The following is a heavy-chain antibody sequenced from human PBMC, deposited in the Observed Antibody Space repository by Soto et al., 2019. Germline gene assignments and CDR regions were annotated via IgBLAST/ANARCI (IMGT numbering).Heavy chain of an antibody. V-gene: IGHV1-3*01. D-gene: IGHD6-19*01. CDR2: IEAGDGRT. CDR1: GYIFTMYT. CDR3: ARSSGRYALDI. J-gene: IGHJ3*02. Sequence: QVQLVQSGTEVKKPGASVKISCEASGYIFTMYTIHWVRQAPGQRLEWMGWIEAGDGRTRYSQTFQDRVTITRDAPARTAYMEVSSWRAEDTAVYYCARSSGRYALDIWGQGTMVIVSS.